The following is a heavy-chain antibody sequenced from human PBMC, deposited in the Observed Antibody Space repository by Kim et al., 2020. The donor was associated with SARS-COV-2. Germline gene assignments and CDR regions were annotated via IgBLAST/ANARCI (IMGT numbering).Heavy chain of an antibody. J-gene: IGHJ4*02. CDR2: INSDGSDT. Sequence: GGSLRLSCAASGFTFSSHWMHWVRHTPGKGLVWVSRINSDGSDTSYADSVTGRFTISRDNARNTLFLQMNSLTAADTAVYYCARNNWGIDYWGQGTRGT. V-gene: IGHV3-74*01. D-gene: IGHD7-27*01. CDR3: ARNNWGIDY. CDR1: GFTFSSHW.